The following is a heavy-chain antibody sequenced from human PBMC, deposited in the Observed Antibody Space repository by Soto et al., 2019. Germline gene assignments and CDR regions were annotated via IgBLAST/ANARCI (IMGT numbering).Heavy chain of an antibody. CDR1: GFTFSSYS. Sequence: GGSLRLSCAASGFTFSSYSMNWVRQAPGKGLEWVSSISSSSSYIYYADSVKGRFTISRDNAKNSLYLQMNSLRAEDTAVYYCARDGAVTCHSGSRQNSKRYYYYYGMDVWGQGTTVTVSS. D-gene: IGHD1-26*01. CDR2: ISSSSSYI. CDR3: ARDGAVTCHSGSRQNSKRYYYYYGMDV. J-gene: IGHJ6*02. V-gene: IGHV3-21*01.